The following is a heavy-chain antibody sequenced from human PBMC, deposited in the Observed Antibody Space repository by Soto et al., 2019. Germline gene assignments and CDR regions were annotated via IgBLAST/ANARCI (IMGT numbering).Heavy chain of an antibody. CDR2: ISTYSGKT. CDR3: ARDRLHTSSSSTFDY. CDR1: GYTFTTYA. V-gene: IGHV1-18*01. Sequence: QVQLVQSGAEVKKPGASVKVSCKASGYTFTTYAISWVRQAPGQGLEWMGWISTYSGKTDYAQSLQGRVTMTTDTSTNTAYMELRSLRSDDTAVYYCARDRLHTSSSSTFDYWGQGALVTVSS. D-gene: IGHD6-6*01. J-gene: IGHJ4*02.